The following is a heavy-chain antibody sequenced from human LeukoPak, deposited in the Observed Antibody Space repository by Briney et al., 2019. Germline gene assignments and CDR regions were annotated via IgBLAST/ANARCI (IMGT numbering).Heavy chain of an antibody. J-gene: IGHJ4*02. CDR2: ISAYNGNT. D-gene: IGHD2-2*01. Sequence: AASVKVSCKASGYTFTSYGISWVRQAPGQGLEWMGWISAYNGNTNYAQKLQGRVTMTTDTSTSTAYMELSSLRSEDTAVYYCARAATGYCSSTSCNAFDYWGQGTLVTVSS. CDR3: ARAATGYCSSTSCNAFDY. V-gene: IGHV1-18*01. CDR1: GYTFTSYG.